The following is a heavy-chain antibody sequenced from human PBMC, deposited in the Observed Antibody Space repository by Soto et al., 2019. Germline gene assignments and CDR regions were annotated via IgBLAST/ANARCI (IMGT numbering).Heavy chain of an antibody. Sequence: VQLVESGGGLVQPGGSLRLSCAASGFIFSDHYMDWVRQAPGKGLEWVGRIKNKANSYTTEYAASVKGRFTISSDESKNSLYLQMNSLKTEDTAVYYCTRISLVGATGGRYFDYWGQGTLLTVSS. D-gene: IGHD1-26*01. CDR2: IKNKANSYTT. V-gene: IGHV3-72*01. CDR1: GFIFSDHY. J-gene: IGHJ4*02. CDR3: TRISLVGATGGRYFDY.